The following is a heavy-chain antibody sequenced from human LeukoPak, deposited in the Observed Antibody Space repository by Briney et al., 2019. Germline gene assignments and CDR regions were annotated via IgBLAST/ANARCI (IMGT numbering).Heavy chain of an antibody. CDR1: GFTFSSYS. CDR2: ISSSSSYI. J-gene: IGHJ4*02. CDR3: ARDREGLLWF. V-gene: IGHV3-21*01. Sequence: GGSLRLSCAASGFTFSSYSMKWVRQAPGEGLEWVSSISSSSSYIYYADSVKGRFTISRDNAKNSLYLQMNSQRAEDTAVYYCARDREGLLWFGGQGTLVTVSS. D-gene: IGHD3-10*01.